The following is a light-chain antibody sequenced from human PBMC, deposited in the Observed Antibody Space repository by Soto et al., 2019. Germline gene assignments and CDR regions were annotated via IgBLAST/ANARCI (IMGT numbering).Light chain of an antibody. CDR3: MQGTHWPPT. CDR1: QSLVYRDGNTH. CDR2: MVS. J-gene: IGKJ1*01. Sequence: VVLTQSPPSLPVTLGQPASISCRSSQSLVYRDGNTHLNWFQQRPGQSPRRLIYMVSTRDSGVPDRFSGSGSGTDFTLKISGVEAEDGGVYYCMQGTHWPPTFGQGTKVEIK. V-gene: IGKV2-30*01.